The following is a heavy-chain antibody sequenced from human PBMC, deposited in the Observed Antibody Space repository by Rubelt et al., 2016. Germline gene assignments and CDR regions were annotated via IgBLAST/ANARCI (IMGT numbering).Heavy chain of an antibody. V-gene: IGHV1-3*01. CDR2: INAGNGNT. J-gene: IGHJ4*02. Sequence: QVQLVQSGAEVKKPGASVKVSCKASGYTFTSYAMHWVRQAPGQRLEWMGWINAGNGNTKYSQKFQGRVTITRDTSASTAYMELSSLRPEDTAVYYCARAQRIRLLMVYAPTFDYWGQGTLVTVSS. D-gene: IGHD2-8*01. CDR1: GYTFTSYA. CDR3: ARAQRIRLLMVYAPTFDY.